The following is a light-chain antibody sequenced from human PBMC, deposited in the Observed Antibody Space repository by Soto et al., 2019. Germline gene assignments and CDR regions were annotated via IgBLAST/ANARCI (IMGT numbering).Light chain of an antibody. Sequence: DIQMTQSPSTLSASVGDRVTITCRASQSTSSWLAWYQQKPGKAPKVLIYKASSLESGVPSRFSGSGSGTEFPLTISSLQPDDFATYYCQQYYSYSRTFGQGTKVEIK. CDR2: KAS. V-gene: IGKV1-5*03. CDR3: QQYYSYSRT. CDR1: QSTSSW. J-gene: IGKJ1*01.